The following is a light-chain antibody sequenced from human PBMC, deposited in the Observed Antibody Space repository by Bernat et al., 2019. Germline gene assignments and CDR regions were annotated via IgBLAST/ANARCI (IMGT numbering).Light chain of an antibody. Sequence: QSALTQPRSVSGSPGQSVTISCTGTSSDVGGYNYVSWYQQHPGKAPKLMIYDVSKRPSGVPDRFSGSKSGNTASLTISGLQAEDEADYYCRPYAGSYSNWVFGGGTKLTLL. CDR3: RPYAGSYSNWV. J-gene: IGLJ3*02. V-gene: IGLV2-11*01. CDR2: DVS. CDR1: SSDVGGYNY.